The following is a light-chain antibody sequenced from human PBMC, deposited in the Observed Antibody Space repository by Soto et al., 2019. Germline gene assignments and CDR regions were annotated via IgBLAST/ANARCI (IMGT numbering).Light chain of an antibody. Sequence: ETVLTQSPVTLSLSPGERATLSCRASQSVSSYLAWYQQKPGQAPRLLIYDASNRATGIPAMFSGSGSGTDFTLTISSLEPEDFAVYYCQQRSNWPPFTFGPGTKVDLK. J-gene: IGKJ3*01. CDR1: QSVSSY. CDR2: DAS. V-gene: IGKV3-11*01. CDR3: QQRSNWPPFT.